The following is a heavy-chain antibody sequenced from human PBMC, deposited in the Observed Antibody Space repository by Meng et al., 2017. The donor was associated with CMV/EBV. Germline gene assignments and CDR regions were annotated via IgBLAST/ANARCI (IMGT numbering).Heavy chain of an antibody. D-gene: IGHD2-2*03. Sequence: GESLKISCAASGFTFSNAWMSWVRQAPGKGLEWVGRIKSKTDGGTTDYAAPVKGRFTISRDDSKNTLYLQMNSRKTEDTAVYYCTNPSPRRRGYCSSTSCPRWYGMDVWGQGTTVTVS. V-gene: IGHV3-15*01. CDR1: GFTFSNAW. J-gene: IGHJ6*02. CDR2: IKSKTDGGTT. CDR3: TNPSPRRRGYCSSTSCPRWYGMDV.